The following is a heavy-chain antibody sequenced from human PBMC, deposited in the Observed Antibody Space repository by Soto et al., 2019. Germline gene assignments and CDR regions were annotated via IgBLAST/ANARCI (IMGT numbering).Heavy chain of an antibody. CDR3: ARLIAQLTGDWFDP. J-gene: IGHJ5*02. CDR1: GGSISSYY. CDR2: IYYSGST. D-gene: IGHD7-27*01. Sequence: QVQLQESGPGLVKPSETLSLTCTVSGGSISSYYWSWIRQPPGKGLEWIGYIYYSGSTNYNPSLQSRVTISVDTSKNQFSLKLSSVTAADTAVYYCARLIAQLTGDWFDPWGQGTLVTVSS. V-gene: IGHV4-59*08.